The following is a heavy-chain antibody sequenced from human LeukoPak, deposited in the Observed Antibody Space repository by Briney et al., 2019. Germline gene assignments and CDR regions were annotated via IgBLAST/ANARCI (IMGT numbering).Heavy chain of an antibody. Sequence: PGGSLRLSCAASEFTFSSYWMSWVRQAPGKGLEWVANIKQDGSEKYYVDSVKGRFTISRDNAKNSLSLQMNSLRAEDTAVYYCAREDLWFGELENWFDPWGQGTLVIVSS. J-gene: IGHJ5*02. D-gene: IGHD3-10*01. CDR3: AREDLWFGELENWFDP. CDR1: EFTFSSYW. V-gene: IGHV3-7*01. CDR2: IKQDGSEK.